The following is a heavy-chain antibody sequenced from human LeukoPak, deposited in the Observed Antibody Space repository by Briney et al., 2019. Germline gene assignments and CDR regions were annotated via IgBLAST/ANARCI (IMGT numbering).Heavy chain of an antibody. J-gene: IGHJ4*02. Sequence: PGGSLRLSCAASGFTFSSYAMSWVRQAPGKGLEWVSAISGSGGSTYYADSVKGRFTISRDNSKNTLYLQMNSLRAEDTAVYYCAKQNGWTVRGVITPSPFDYWGQGTLVTVSS. CDR2: ISGSGGST. CDR1: GFTFSSYA. V-gene: IGHV3-23*01. CDR3: AKQNGWTVRGVITPSPFDY. D-gene: IGHD3-10*01.